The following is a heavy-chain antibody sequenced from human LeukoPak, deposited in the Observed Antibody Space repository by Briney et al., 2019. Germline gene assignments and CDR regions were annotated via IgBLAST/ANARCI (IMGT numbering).Heavy chain of an antibody. CDR1: GYTFTSYD. Sequence: ASVKVSCKASGYTFTSYDINWVRQATGQGLEWMGWINPNSGNTGYAQKFQGRVTMTRNTSISTAYMELSSLRSEDTAVYYCARGLVRGARRAFDPWGQGTLVTVSS. V-gene: IGHV1-8*01. CDR3: ARGLVRGARRAFDP. CDR2: INPNSGNT. J-gene: IGHJ5*02. D-gene: IGHD3-10*01.